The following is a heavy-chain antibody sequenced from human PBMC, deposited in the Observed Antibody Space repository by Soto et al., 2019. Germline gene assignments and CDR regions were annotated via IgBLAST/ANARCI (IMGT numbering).Heavy chain of an antibody. J-gene: IGHJ6*02. CDR1: GFAFSSYA. V-gene: IGHV3-23*01. D-gene: IGHD2-2*01. Sequence: VQLLESGGGLVQPGGSLRLSCAASGFAFSSYAMTWVRQAPGKGLEWVSALSGSGATTYYADSVKGRFTISRDNSKNTLSLEMNSLRAEDTAVYYCAKPPESSSTFYYHGLDVWGQGTTVTVSS. CDR3: AKPPESSSTFYYHGLDV. CDR2: LSGSGATT.